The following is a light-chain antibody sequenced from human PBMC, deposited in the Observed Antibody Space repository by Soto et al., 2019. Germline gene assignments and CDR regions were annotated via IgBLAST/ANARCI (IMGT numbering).Light chain of an antibody. Sequence: EIVLTQSPGTLSLSPRRRATLSCRASQSVNNNYLAWYQQKPGQAPRLLIYGVSSRATGIPDRFSGSGSGADFTLTISRLEPEDFAVYFCQQYATSPYTFGQGTKLEIK. V-gene: IGKV3-20*01. CDR3: QQYATSPYT. J-gene: IGKJ2*01. CDR1: QSVNNNY. CDR2: GVS.